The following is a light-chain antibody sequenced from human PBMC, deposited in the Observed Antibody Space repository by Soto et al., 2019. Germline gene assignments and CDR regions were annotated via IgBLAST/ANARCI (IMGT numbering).Light chain of an antibody. CDR3: QHLNSYPT. J-gene: IGKJ5*01. CDR2: SAS. Sequence: DIQMTQSPSPLSASVGDRVTITCRASQGISSYLAWYQQKPGKAPKLLIYSASFLQSGVPSRFSGSGSGTDFTLTISSLQPEDSATYYCQHLNSYPTFGQVTRLEIK. V-gene: IGKV1-9*01. CDR1: QGISSY.